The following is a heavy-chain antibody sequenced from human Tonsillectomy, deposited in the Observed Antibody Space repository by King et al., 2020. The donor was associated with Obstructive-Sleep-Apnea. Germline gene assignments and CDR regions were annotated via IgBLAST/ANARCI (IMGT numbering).Heavy chain of an antibody. D-gene: IGHD5-24*01. CDR2: VYYTGST. CDR3: AREGRWLQFRGDDY. CDR1: GGSISSNGYY. Sequence: LQLQESGPGLVKPSETLSLTCTVSGGSISSNGYYWSWIRQPPGKGLEWIGSVYYTGSTYYNPSLNSRVTISVDTSKNQFSLKLSSVTAADTAVYYCAREGRWLQFRGDDYWVQGTLVTVSS. V-gene: IGHV4-39*07. J-gene: IGHJ4*02.